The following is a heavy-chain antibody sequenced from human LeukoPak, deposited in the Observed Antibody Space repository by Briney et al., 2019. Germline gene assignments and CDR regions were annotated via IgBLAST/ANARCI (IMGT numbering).Heavy chain of an antibody. CDR3: ILAAAGPAY. V-gene: IGHV3-15*01. Sequence: GGSLRLSCAASGFTFSSYAMSWVRQAPGKGLEWVGRIRGKTDGETTDYAAPVQGRFTISRDDSKDTLYLQMNSLKTEDTAVYYCILAAAGPAYWGQGTLVTVSS. CDR2: IRGKTDGETT. CDR1: GFTFSSYA. J-gene: IGHJ4*02. D-gene: IGHD6-13*01.